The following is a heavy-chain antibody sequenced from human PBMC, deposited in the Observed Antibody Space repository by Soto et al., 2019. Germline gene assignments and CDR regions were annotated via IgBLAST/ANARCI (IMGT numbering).Heavy chain of an antibody. CDR1: GGSINSNYF. D-gene: IGHD3-22*01. CDR2: IYYGENA. J-gene: IGHJ5*02. V-gene: IGHV4-39*07. CDR3: ARGYYDTTGYRIDP. Sequence: PSETLSLTCTVSGGSINSNYFWGWIRQPPGRGLEWIGSIYYGENAYYNPSLMSRLIISVDRSRNQFSLRLSSVTAADTAVYYCARGYYDTTGYRIDPWGQGTLVTVSS.